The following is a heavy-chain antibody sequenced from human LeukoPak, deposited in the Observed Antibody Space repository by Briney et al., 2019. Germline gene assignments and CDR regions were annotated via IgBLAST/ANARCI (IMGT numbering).Heavy chain of an antibody. V-gene: IGHV1-18*01. CDR3: ARAIVGAYRESLDY. CDR1: GYTFTSYG. CDR2: ISAYNGNT. J-gene: IGHJ4*02. Sequence: GASVKVSCKASGYTFTSYGIRWVRQAPGQGLEWMGWISAYNGNTNYAQKLQGRVTMTTDTSTSTAYMELRSLRSDDTAVYYRARAIVGAYRESLDYWGQGTLVTVSS. D-gene: IGHD1-26*01.